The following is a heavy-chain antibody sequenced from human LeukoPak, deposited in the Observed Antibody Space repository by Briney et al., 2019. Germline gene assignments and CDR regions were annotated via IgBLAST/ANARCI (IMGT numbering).Heavy chain of an antibody. CDR3: ARDKKGARCYDY. Sequence: SETLSLTCTVSGGSISSYYRSWIRQPPGKGLEWIGHIYYSGSTNYNPSVKSRVTISVDTYKNQFSLKLSSVTAADTAVYYCARDKKGARCYDYWGQGTLVTVSS. D-gene: IGHD2-15*01. J-gene: IGHJ4*02. CDR2: IYYSGST. V-gene: IGHV4-59*01. CDR1: GGSISSYY.